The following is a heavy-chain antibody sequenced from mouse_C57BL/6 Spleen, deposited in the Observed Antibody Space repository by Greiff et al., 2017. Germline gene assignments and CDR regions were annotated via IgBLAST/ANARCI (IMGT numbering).Heavy chain of an antibody. V-gene: IGHV14-4*01. J-gene: IGHJ3*01. CDR2: IDPENGDT. D-gene: IGHD1-1*02. Sequence: VQLQQSGAELVRPGASVKLSCTASGFNIKDDYMHWVKQRPEQGLEWIGWIDPENGDTEYASKFQGKATITADTSSNTAYLQLSSLTSEDTAVDYCTTGGGSSWFAYWGQGTLVTVSA. CDR1: GFNIKDDY. CDR3: TTGGGSSWFAY.